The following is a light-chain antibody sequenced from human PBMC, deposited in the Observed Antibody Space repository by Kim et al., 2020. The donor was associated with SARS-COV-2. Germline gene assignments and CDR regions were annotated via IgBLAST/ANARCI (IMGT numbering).Light chain of an antibody. Sequence: EIVLTQSPATLSLSPGERATLSCRASQNINIYLAWYQQRPGQPPRLLIFDGSIRATGIPARFSGSGSGTDFTLTISSLEPEDFAIYYCQQRSHSLTFVGGTKVDIK. J-gene: IGKJ4*01. CDR3: QQRSHSLT. CDR1: QNINIY. CDR2: DGS. V-gene: IGKV3-11*01.